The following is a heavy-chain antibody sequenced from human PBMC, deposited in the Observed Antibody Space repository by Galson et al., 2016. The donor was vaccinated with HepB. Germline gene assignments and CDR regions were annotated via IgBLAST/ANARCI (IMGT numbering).Heavy chain of an antibody. V-gene: IGHV5-51*01. CDR3: ARHVNLDRRRGTNSYYYGMDV. D-gene: IGHD1-26*01. J-gene: IGHJ6*01. CDR1: GYSLTNNW. Sequence: QSGAEVKKPGDSLKISCKGSGYSLTNNWIVWVRQVPGKGLEWMGFIYPGGSDTRYSPSFQGQVTFSVDKSITTPYLQWSALKASDTAIYYCARHVNLDRRRGTNSYYYGMDVWGQGTPVTVSS. CDR2: IYPGGSDT.